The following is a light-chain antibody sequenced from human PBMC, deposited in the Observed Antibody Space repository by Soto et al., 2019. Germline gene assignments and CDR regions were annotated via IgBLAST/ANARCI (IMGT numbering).Light chain of an antibody. J-gene: IGKJ1*01. CDR3: QHYGGYSPWT. CDR2: KAS. V-gene: IGKV1-5*03. Sequence: DIQMTQSPSTLSASVGDRVTITCRASQSVDSWLAWFQQKPGKAPNVLIYKASSLASGVPSRFSGSGFGTEFSLTISSLQPDDFASYYCQHYGGYSPWTFGQGTKVEIK. CDR1: QSVDSW.